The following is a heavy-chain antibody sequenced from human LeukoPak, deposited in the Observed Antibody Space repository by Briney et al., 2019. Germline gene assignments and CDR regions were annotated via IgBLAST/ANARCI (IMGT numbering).Heavy chain of an antibody. Sequence: ASVKVSCKASGYTFTSYGISWVRQAPGQGLEWMGWISAYNGNTNYAQELQGRVTMTTDTSTSTAYMELRSLRSDDTAVYYCAREVRDYYDSSGYPDYWGQGTLVTVSS. CDR3: AREVRDYYDSSGYPDY. CDR2: ISAYNGNT. CDR1: GYTFTSYG. J-gene: IGHJ4*02. V-gene: IGHV1-18*01. D-gene: IGHD3-22*01.